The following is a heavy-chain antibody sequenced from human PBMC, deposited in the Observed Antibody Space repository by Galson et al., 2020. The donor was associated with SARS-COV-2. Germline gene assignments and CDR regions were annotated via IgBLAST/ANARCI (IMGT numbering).Heavy chain of an antibody. Sequence: SETLSLTCNVSGGSISRGDYYWSWIRQPPGKGLEWIGYIYYSGRTNYNPSLQNRLTLSVDMSKNQFSPSLSSVTAADTAVYYWARGPRYCGGAVCYYYYGMDVWGQGITVTVSS. J-gene: IGHJ6*02. CDR2: IYYSGRT. CDR1: GGSISRGDYY. CDR3: ARGPRYCGGAVCYYYYGMDV. D-gene: IGHD2-21*01. V-gene: IGHV4-30-4*01.